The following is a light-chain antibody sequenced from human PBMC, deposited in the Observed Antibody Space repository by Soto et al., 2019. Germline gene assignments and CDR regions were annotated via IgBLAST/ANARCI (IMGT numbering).Light chain of an antibody. J-gene: IGLJ2*01. CDR1: SSDVGGYNY. CDR3: SSYTSSSTVV. CDR2: DVS. Sequence: QSVLTQPASVSGSPGQSITISCTGTSSDVGGYNYVLWYQQHPGKAPKLMIYDVSDRPSGVSNRFSGSKSGNTASLTISGLQAEDEADYYCSSYTSSSTVVFGGGTKLTVL. V-gene: IGLV2-14*01.